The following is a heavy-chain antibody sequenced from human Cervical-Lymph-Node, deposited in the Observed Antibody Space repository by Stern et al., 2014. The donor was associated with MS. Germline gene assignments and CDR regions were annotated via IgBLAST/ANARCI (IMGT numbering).Heavy chain of an antibody. D-gene: IGHD6-25*01. J-gene: IGHJ6*02. CDR2: CDAEHGKP. Sequence: VQLVEYGAEVKKPGASVKVSCKLSGYTLTDVSMHWVRQAPGKGLEWDGGCDAEHGKPSNTRKFQGTVAMTDATATDPAYMQLTSLKSDDTAVCYCAPSGHRLGLDVWGQGTTVIVSS. CDR1: GYTLTDVS. CDR3: APSGHRLGLDV. V-gene: IGHV1-24*01.